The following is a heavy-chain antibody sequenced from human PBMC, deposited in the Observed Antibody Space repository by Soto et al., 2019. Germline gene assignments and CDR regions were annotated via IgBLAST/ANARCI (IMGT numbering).Heavy chain of an antibody. D-gene: IGHD3-10*01. CDR3: AADYASGSWRFDY. Sequence: KTSETLSLTCTVSGGSISSGGYYWSWIRQHPGKGLEWIGYIYYSGSTYYNPSLKSRVTISVDTSKNQFSLRLTSVTAADTAVYYCAADYASGSWRFDYWGQGALVTVSS. V-gene: IGHV4-31*03. J-gene: IGHJ4*02. CDR2: IYYSGST. CDR1: GGSISSGGYY.